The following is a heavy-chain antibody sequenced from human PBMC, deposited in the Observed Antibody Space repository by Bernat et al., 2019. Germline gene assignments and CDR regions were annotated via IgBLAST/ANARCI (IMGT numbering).Heavy chain of an antibody. CDR2: IKDDGSEK. CDR1: GLSFSNYW. D-gene: IGHD6-19*01. J-gene: IGHJ4*02. CDR3: VGWYGASNY. Sequence: EVQLVESGGGLVKPGGSLRLPFAASGLSFSNYWMSWIRQIPGKGLEWAAHIKDDGSEKQYVDSVKGRFTISRDDAKNSLYLQMSSLRADDTAVYYCVGWYGASNYWGQGTLVTVSS. V-gene: IGHV3-7*02.